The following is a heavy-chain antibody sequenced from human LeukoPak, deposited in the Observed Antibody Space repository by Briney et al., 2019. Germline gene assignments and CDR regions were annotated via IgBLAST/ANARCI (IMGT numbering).Heavy chain of an antibody. D-gene: IGHD3-22*01. CDR1: AASISSYY. Sequence: PSETLSLTCTVPAASISSYYWSWIRQPAGQGLEWIGRCSTSRGTNYNPSLESRVTMSVDTSKNQFSLRLSSVTAADTAVYCCARVKYYDSSGYYWFDPWGQGTLVTVSS. J-gene: IGHJ5*02. V-gene: IGHV4-4*07. CDR2: CSTSRGT. CDR3: ARVKYYDSSGYYWFDP.